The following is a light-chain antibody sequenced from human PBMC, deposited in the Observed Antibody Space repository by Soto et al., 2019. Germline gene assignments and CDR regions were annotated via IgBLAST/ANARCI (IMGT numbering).Light chain of an antibody. CDR3: HQYGNSAPIT. J-gene: IGKJ5*01. Sequence: EIVLTQSPGTLSLSPGERATRSCRASQSVSSNFLAWYQQTPGQAPRLLIYSASSRATGIPDRFSGSGSGTDFTLTISRLEPEDFAVYYCHQYGNSAPITFGQGTRLEIK. CDR1: QSVSSNF. V-gene: IGKV3-20*01. CDR2: SAS.